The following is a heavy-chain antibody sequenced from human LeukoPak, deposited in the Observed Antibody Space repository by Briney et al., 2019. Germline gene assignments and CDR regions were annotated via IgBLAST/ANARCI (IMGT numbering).Heavy chain of an antibody. CDR3: ASALWFGELFTDLFDY. D-gene: IGHD3-10*01. CDR2: INPNSGGT. J-gene: IGHJ4*02. V-gene: IGHV1-2*02. Sequence: GASVKVSCKASGFTYTSSAMQWVRQAPGQGLEWMGWINPNSGGTNYAQKFQGRVTMTRDTSISTAYMELSRLRSDDTAVYYCASALWFGELFTDLFDYWGQGTLVTVSS. CDR1: GFTYTSSA.